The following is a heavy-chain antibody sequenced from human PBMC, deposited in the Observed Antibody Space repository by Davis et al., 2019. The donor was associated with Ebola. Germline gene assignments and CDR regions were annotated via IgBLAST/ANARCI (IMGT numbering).Heavy chain of an antibody. D-gene: IGHD4-17*01. Sequence: PGGSLRLSCAASGFTFSSYWMSWVRQAPGKGLEWVANIKQDGSEKYYVDSVKGRFTISRDNAKNSLYLQMNSLRAKDTAVYYCARVAPYGDHPAAWEYYYGMDVWGQGTTVTVSS. V-gene: IGHV3-7*01. CDR1: GFTFSSYW. CDR2: IKQDGSEK. CDR3: ARVAPYGDHPAAWEYYYGMDV. J-gene: IGHJ6*02.